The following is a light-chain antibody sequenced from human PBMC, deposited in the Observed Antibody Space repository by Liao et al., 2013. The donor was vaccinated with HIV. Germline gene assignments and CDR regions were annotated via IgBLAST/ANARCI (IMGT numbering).Light chain of an antibody. CDR2: KDS. Sequence: SYELTQPPSVSVSPGQTARIICSGDTLPKQYTYWYQQKPGQAPVLVIYKDSERPSGIPERFSGSSSGTTVTLTISGVQADDGADYYCQSADSSAPYVFFGGGTKLTVL. V-gene: IGLV3-25*03. J-gene: IGLJ2*01. CDR3: QSADSSAPYVF. CDR1: TLPKQY.